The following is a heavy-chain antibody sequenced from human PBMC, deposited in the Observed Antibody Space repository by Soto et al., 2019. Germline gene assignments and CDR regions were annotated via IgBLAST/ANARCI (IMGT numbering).Heavy chain of an antibody. CDR2: IYYSGST. CDR1: GDSISSGGYY. CDR3: ARFPHGYIDYFDY. V-gene: IGHV4-31*03. Sequence: QVQLQESSTGLVKPSQTLSLTCTVSGDSISSGGYYWSWIRQHPGKGLEWIGYIYYSGSTYYNPSLKSRVTISVDTSKNQFSLKLSSVTAADTAVYYCARFPHGYIDYFDYWGQGTLVTVSS. D-gene: IGHD5-12*01. J-gene: IGHJ4*02.